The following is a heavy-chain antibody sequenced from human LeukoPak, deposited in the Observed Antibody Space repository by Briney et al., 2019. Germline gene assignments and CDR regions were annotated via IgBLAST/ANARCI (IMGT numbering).Heavy chain of an antibody. D-gene: IGHD6-6*01. J-gene: IGHJ4*02. CDR3: ARGLSSSSLDY. CDR2: INPSGGST. Sequence: ASVKVSCKASGGTFSSYAISWVRQAPGQGLEWMGIINPSGGSTSYAQKFQGRVTMTRDTSTSTVYMELSSLRSEDTAVYYCARGLSSSSLDYWGQGTLVTVSS. CDR1: GGTFSSYA. V-gene: IGHV1-46*03.